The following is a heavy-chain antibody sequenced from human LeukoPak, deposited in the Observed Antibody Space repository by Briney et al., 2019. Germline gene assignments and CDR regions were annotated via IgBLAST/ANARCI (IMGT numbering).Heavy chain of an antibody. J-gene: IGHJ4*02. Sequence: ASVKVSCKASGGTFSSYAISWVRQAPGQGLEWMGRIIPIFGTANYAQKFQGRVTITTDESTSTAYMELSSLRSEDTAVYYCAREALDGYNHFDHWGQGTLVTVSS. CDR2: IIPIFGTA. V-gene: IGHV1-69*05. CDR3: AREALDGYNHFDH. CDR1: GGTFSSYA. D-gene: IGHD5-24*01.